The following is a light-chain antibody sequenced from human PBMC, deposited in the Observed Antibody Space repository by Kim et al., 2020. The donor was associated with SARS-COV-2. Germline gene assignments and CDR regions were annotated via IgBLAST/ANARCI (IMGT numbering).Light chain of an antibody. CDR2: VEGSGSY. CDR3: ETWDSNIQV. CDR1: SGHSNYF. J-gene: IGLJ3*02. V-gene: IGLV4-60*03. Sequence: SVKLTCTLSSGHSNYFIAWHQQQPGKAPRFLMKVEGSGSYNKGGGVPARFSGSRSGADRYLIISNLHSADEADYYCETWDSNIQVFGGGTQLTVL.